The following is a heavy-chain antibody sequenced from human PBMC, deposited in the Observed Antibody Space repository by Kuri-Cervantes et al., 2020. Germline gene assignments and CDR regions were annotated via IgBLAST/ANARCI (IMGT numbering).Heavy chain of an antibody. CDR1: GFTFSSYD. V-gene: IGHV3-13*01. CDR3: ARYADYDTGHEDY. D-gene: IGHD4-17*01. Sequence: GESLKISCAASGFTFSSYDMHWVRQATGKGLEWVSAIGTAGDTYYPGSVKGRFTISRDNAKNSLYLQMDSLRPEDTAFYYCARYADYDTGHEDYWGQGTLVTVSS. J-gene: IGHJ4*02. CDR2: IGTAGDT.